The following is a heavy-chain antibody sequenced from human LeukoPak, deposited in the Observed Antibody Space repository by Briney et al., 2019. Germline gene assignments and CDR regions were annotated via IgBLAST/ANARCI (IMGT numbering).Heavy chain of an antibody. CDR1: GFIFNTYD. CDR2: IRSDGSHQ. Sequence: PGGSLRLSCGASGFIFNTYDMHWVRQAPGKGLEWVSFIRSDGSHQFYVDSVKGRFTISRDNAKNSVYLQMNSLRAEDTAVYYCARDTPTYYYDSSGYYYGTAEYFQHWGQGTLVTVSS. V-gene: IGHV3-30*02. D-gene: IGHD3-22*01. CDR3: ARDTPTYYYDSSGYYYGTAEYFQH. J-gene: IGHJ1*01.